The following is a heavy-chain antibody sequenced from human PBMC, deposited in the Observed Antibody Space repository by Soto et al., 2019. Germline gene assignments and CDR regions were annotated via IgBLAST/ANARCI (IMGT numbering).Heavy chain of an antibody. CDR2: ISGSGGST. CDR1: GFTVSNYD. V-gene: IGHV3-23*01. J-gene: IGHJ4*02. CDR3: ARAHGSGRYSFDY. Sequence: EVQLLESGGGLVQPGGSLRLSCAASGFTVSNYDMSWVRQAPGKGLEWVSTISGSGGSTFYADSVRGRLTISRDNSRNTLYQQMNSLSAEDTALYYCARAHGSGRYSFDYWGQGTLGTVS. D-gene: IGHD3-10*01.